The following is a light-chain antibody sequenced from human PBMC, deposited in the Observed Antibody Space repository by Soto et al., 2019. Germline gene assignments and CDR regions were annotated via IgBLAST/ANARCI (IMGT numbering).Light chain of an antibody. Sequence: QSALTQPPSASGSPGQSVTISCTGTSSDVGAFNFVSWYQQHPGKAPKPMIYQVTKRPSGVPDRFSASKSGNTASLTVSGLQAEDEADYYCSSNAVNSLYVFGTGTKVTVL. CDR2: QVT. CDR1: SSDVGAFNF. V-gene: IGLV2-8*01. J-gene: IGLJ1*01. CDR3: SSNAVNSLYV.